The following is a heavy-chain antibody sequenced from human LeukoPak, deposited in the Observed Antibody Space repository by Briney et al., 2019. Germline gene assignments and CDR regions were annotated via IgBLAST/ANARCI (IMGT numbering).Heavy chain of an antibody. Sequence: GGSLRLSCVASGFTFSNYWMSWLRQTPGKGLEWVANINEDETERYYVASVEGQFTVSRDNGKNSLYLQMNGLRAEDSAVFYCARARTATYNVFADFWGQGTLVTVSS. J-gene: IGHJ4*02. V-gene: IGHV3-7*01. D-gene: IGHD3-3*01. CDR2: INEDETER. CDR3: ARARTATYNVFADF. CDR1: GFTFSNYW.